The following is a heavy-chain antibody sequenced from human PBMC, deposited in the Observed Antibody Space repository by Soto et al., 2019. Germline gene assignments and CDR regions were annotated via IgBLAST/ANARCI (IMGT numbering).Heavy chain of an antibody. V-gene: IGHV3-30*18. CDR3: AKGAVGYCSGGSCDVGHWGY. J-gene: IGHJ4*02. CDR1: GFTFSSYG. D-gene: IGHD2-15*01. Sequence: PGGSLRLSCAASGFTFSSYGMHWVRQAPGKGLEWVAVISYDGSNEYYADSVKGRFTISRDNSKNTLYLQMNSLRAEDTAVYYCAKGAVGYCSGGSCDVGHWGYWGQGTLVTVSS. CDR2: ISYDGSNE.